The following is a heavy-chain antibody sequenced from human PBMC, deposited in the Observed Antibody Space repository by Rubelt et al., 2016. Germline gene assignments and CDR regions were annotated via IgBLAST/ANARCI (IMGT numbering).Heavy chain of an antibody. CDR3: ARGSITMVRGAFDY. J-gene: IGHJ4*02. V-gene: IGHV3-7*01. Sequence: VANIKQDGSEKYYVDSVKGRFTISRDNAKNSLYLQMNSLRAEDTAVYYCARGSITMVRGAFDYWGQGTLVTVSS. D-gene: IGHD3-10*01. CDR2: IKQDGSEK.